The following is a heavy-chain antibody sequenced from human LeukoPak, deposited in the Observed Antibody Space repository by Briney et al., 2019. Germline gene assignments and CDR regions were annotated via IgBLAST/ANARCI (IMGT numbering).Heavy chain of an antibody. D-gene: IGHD3-10*01. Sequence: ASVKVSCKASGYTFTSYYMHWVRQAPGQGLEWMGWINPNSGGTNYAQKFQGRVTMTRDTSISTAYMELSRLRSDDTAVYYCAKLLWFGESSDYWGQGTLVTVSS. CDR2: INPNSGGT. V-gene: IGHV1-2*02. CDR1: GYTFTSYY. CDR3: AKLLWFGESSDY. J-gene: IGHJ4*02.